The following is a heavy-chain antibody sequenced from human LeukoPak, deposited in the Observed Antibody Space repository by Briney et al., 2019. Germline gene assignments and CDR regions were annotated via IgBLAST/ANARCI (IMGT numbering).Heavy chain of an antibody. CDR2: IYTSGST. CDR3: ARTNTPYYDFWSGYWDNYWYFDL. D-gene: IGHD3-3*01. Sequence: SETVSLTCTVSGGSISSGSYYWSWIRQPAGKGLEWIGRIYTSGSTNYNPSLKSRVTISVDTSKNQFSLKLSSVTAADTAVYYCARTNTPYYDFWSGYWDNYWYFDLWGRGTLVTVSS. CDR1: GGSISSGSYY. V-gene: IGHV4-61*02. J-gene: IGHJ2*01.